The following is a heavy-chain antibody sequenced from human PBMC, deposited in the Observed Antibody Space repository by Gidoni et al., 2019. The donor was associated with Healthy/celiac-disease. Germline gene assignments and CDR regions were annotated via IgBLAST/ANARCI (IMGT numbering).Heavy chain of an antibody. CDR3: AGGYGYGSDTDAFDI. CDR1: GGSISSYY. CDR2: IYYSGST. Sequence: QVQLQESGPGLVKPSETLSLTCSVSGGSISSYYGSWIRQHPGKGLKWIGYIYYSGSTKYNPCLKSRVTISVDTSKSQFSLKLSSVTAAETAVYYCAGGYGYGSDTDAFDIWGQGTMVTVSS. D-gene: IGHD3-10*01. J-gene: IGHJ3*02. V-gene: IGHV4-59*01.